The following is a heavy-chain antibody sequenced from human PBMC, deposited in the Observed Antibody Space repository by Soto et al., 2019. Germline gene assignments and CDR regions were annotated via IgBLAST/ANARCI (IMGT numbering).Heavy chain of an antibody. D-gene: IGHD3-9*01. CDR2: ISAFNHKA. J-gene: IGHJ4*02. CDR1: GYNYNNYG. CDR3: AMQHSDLSTDSPDFDY. V-gene: IGHV1-18*04. Sequence: QVQLVQSGGEVKKPGASVKVSCKASGYNYNNYGVTWVRQAPGQGLEWMGCISAFNHKANYAPNIQDRVTMTIDTSTNPAHMEMRSLRPDDTAVYYCAMQHSDLSTDSPDFDYLRLGTLVTVS.